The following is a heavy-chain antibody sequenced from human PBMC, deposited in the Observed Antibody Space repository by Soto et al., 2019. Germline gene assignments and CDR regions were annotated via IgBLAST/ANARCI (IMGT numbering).Heavy chain of an antibody. V-gene: IGHV1-3*01. CDR1: GYTFTSYA. J-gene: IGHJ4*02. CDR3: AIGNDFWSGYRSNFDY. CDR2: INAGNGNT. Sequence: ASVKVSCKASGYTFTSYAMHWVRQAPGQRLEWMGWINAGNGNTKYSQKFQGRVTITRDTSASTAYMELSSLRSEDTAVYYCAIGNDFWSGYRSNFDYWGQGTLVPVSS. D-gene: IGHD3-3*01.